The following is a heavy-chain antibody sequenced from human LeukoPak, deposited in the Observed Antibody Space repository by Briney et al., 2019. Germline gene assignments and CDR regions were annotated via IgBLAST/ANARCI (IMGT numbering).Heavy chain of an antibody. CDR2: ISYDGSNK. V-gene: IGHV3-30*03. D-gene: IGHD6-6*01. Sequence: GGSLRLSCAASGFTFSSYGMHWVRQAPGKGLEWVAVISYDGSNKYFADSVKGRFTISRDNSKNTLYLQMNSLRAEDTAVYYCAGGSSPYYYYGMGVWGQGTTVTVSS. J-gene: IGHJ6*02. CDR1: GFTFSSYG. CDR3: AGGSSPYYYYGMGV.